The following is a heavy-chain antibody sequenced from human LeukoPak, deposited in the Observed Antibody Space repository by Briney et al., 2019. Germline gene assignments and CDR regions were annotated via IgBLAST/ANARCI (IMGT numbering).Heavy chain of an antibody. CDR1: GFTFTTYA. CDR2: FSGSVDTT. J-gene: IGHJ4*02. V-gene: IGHV3-23*01. CDR3: AKAAAGTCSGARCYYFDS. D-gene: IGHD2-15*01. Sequence: GCLRLSCAASGFTFTTYAMSWVRQTPGKGLEWVSTFSGSVDTTYHADSVRGRFTISRDNSKNTVYLQMNSLRAEDTAVYYCAKAAAGTCSGARCYYFDSWGQGTPVTVSS.